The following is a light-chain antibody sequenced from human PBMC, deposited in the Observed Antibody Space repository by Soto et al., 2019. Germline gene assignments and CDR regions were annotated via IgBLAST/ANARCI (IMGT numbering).Light chain of an antibody. J-gene: IGKJ3*01. CDR1: QSVLYSSNNKNY. CDR2: WAS. CDR3: KQYYSTPQA. V-gene: IGKV4-1*01. Sequence: DIVMTQSPDSLAVSLGERATINCKSSQSVLYSSNNKNYLAWYPQKPGQPPKLLIYWASTRESGVPDRFSGSGSGTDFTLTISSLQAEDLAVYYCKQYYSTPQAFGPGTKVDIK.